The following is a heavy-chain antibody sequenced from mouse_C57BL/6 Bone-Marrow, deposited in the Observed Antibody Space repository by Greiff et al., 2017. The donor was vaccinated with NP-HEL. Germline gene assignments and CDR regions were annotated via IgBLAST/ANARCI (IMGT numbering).Heavy chain of an antibody. CDR1: GFTFSSYA. D-gene: IGHD1-1*01. Sequence: EVKVVESGGGLVKPGGSLKLSCAASGFTFSSYAMSWVRQTPEKRLEWVATISDGGSYTYYPDNVKGRFTISRDNAKNNLYLQMSHLKSEDTAMYYCASHITTVVATWYFDVWGTGTTVTVSS. J-gene: IGHJ1*03. CDR2: ISDGGSYT. V-gene: IGHV5-4*03. CDR3: ASHITTVVATWYFDV.